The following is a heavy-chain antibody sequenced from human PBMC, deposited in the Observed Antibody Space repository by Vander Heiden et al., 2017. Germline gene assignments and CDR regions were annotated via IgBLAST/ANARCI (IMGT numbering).Heavy chain of an antibody. CDR3: AKAAILGGYYYYGMDV. Sequence: EVQLLESGGGLVQPGGSLRLSCAASGFTLSSYAMSGVRQAPGKGLEWVSAISGSGDSTYYADSVKGRFTISRDNSKNTLYLQMNSLRAEDTAVYYCAKAAILGGYYYYGMDVWGQGTTVTVSS. CDR2: ISGSGDST. V-gene: IGHV3-23*01. J-gene: IGHJ6*02. CDR1: GFTLSSYA.